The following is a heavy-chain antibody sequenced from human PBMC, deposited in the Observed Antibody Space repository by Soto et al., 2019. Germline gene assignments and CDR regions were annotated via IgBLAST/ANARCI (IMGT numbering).Heavy chain of an antibody. D-gene: IGHD6-13*01. CDR2: INPNSGGT. V-gene: IGHV1-2*04. CDR1: GYTFTGYY. J-gene: IGHJ3*02. CDR3: ARGGIAAAGTARFDI. Sequence: GASVKVSCKASGYTFTGYYMHWVRQAPGQGLEWMGWINPNSGGTNYAQKFQGWVTMTRDTSISTAYMELSRLRSDDTAAYYCARGGIAAAGTARFDIWGQGTMVTVSS.